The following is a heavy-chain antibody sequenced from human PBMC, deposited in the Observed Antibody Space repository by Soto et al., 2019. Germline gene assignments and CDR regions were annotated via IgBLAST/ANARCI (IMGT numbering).Heavy chain of an antibody. Sequence: PGGSLRLSCAASGFAFDRYAMNWVRQAPGKGLEWVSSINNKGDDTYYADSVKGRFTISRDNSQNTLYLQMHGLRAEDTAVYYCVKLYIVVATAIAFDNWGQGTLVTVSS. J-gene: IGHJ4*02. CDR2: INNKGDDT. CDR3: VKLYIVVATAIAFDN. D-gene: IGHD2-21*02. V-gene: IGHV3-23*01. CDR1: GFAFDRYA.